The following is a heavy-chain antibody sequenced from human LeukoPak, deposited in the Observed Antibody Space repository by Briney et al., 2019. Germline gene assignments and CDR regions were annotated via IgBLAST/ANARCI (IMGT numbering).Heavy chain of an antibody. CDR1: GGSFSGYY. Sequence: SETLSLTCAVYGGSFSGYYWSWIRQPPGKGLEWIGEINHSGSTNYNPSLKSRVTISVDTSKNQFSLKLSSVTAADTAVYYCARGGYYYYYYMDVWGKGTTATVSS. V-gene: IGHV4-34*01. CDR2: INHSGST. J-gene: IGHJ6*03. CDR3: ARGGYYYYYYMDV.